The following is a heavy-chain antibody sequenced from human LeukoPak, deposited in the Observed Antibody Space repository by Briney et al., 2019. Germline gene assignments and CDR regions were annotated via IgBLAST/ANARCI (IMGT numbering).Heavy chain of an antibody. Sequence: SETLSLTCTVSGGSISSSSYYWGWIRQPPGKGLEWSGSIYYSGSTYYNPSLKSRVTISVDTSKNQFSLKLSSVTAADTAVYYCARHGADLLFDYWGQGTLVTVSS. CDR1: GGSISSSSYY. D-gene: IGHD4/OR15-4a*01. CDR3: ARHGADLLFDY. CDR2: IYYSGST. J-gene: IGHJ4*02. V-gene: IGHV4-39*01.